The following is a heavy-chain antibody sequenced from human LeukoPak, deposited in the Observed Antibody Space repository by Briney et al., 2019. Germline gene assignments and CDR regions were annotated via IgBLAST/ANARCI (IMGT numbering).Heavy chain of an antibody. Sequence: RASVKVSCKASGYTFTNYDINWVRQATGQGVEWMGGFDPEDGETIYAQKFQGRVTMTEDTSTDTAYMELSSLRSEDTAVYYCATDEGYDSGPTGYWGQGTLVTVSS. CDR3: ATDEGYDSGPTGY. J-gene: IGHJ4*02. CDR1: GYTFTNYD. D-gene: IGHD3-22*01. CDR2: FDPEDGET. V-gene: IGHV1-24*01.